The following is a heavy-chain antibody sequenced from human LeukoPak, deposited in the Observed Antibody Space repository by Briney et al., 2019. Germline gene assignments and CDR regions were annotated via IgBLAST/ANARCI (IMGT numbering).Heavy chain of an antibody. V-gene: IGHV1-69*05. CDR1: GGTFDTYP. CDR3: ASSGYYWFDP. Sequence: ASVKVSCKASGGTFDTYPISWVRQAPGQGLEYMGGIIPIFGTANYAQKFQGRVTITTDESTSTAYMELSSLRSEDTAVYYCASSGYYWFDPWGQGTLVTVSS. CDR2: IIPIFGTA. J-gene: IGHJ5*02. D-gene: IGHD3-22*01.